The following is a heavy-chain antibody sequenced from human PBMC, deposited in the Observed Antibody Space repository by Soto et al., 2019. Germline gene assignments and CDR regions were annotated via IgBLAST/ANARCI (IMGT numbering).Heavy chain of an antibody. CDR1: GFTFSNYG. V-gene: IGHV3-23*01. CDR3: AKDYDFWSGNYGMDV. D-gene: IGHD3-3*01. J-gene: IGHJ6*02. Sequence: PGGSLRLSCAASGFTFSNYGMSWVRQAPGKGLEWVSLISVGSTITYYADSVKGRFTISRDDSKNTVYLQVNSLRAEDTAVYYCAKDYDFWSGNYGMDVWGQGTTVTVSS. CDR2: ISVGSTIT.